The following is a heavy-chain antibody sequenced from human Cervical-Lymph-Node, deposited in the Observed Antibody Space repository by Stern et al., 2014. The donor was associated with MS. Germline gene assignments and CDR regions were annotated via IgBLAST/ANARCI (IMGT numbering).Heavy chain of an antibody. D-gene: IGHD4-17*01. CDR1: GYIFTAYY. CDR2: LNPSSGAT. J-gene: IGHJ4*02. Sequence: QVQLVESGAEVKKPGASVKVSCMASGYIFTAYYIHWVRQAPGTGLVWMGRLNPSSGATALAQTFQGRVTMTRDTSITTAYMELTRLTSDDTAVYFCARSITVTPLDFWGQGTLVAVS. V-gene: IGHV1-2*06. CDR3: ARSITVTPLDF.